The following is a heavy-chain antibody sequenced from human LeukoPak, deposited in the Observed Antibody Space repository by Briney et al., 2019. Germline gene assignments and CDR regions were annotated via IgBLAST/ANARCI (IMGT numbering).Heavy chain of an antibody. J-gene: IGHJ4*02. CDR2: VKSDGTAT. D-gene: IGHD1-14*01. Sequence: GGSLRLSCAASGFTFSSHLMHWVRQAQGTGLVWVSSVKSDGTATNYADSVKGRFTISRDNAKNTLYLQMNSLRVGDTAVYYCVRKFATGDWGQGTLVTVSS. CDR1: GFTFSSHL. V-gene: IGHV3-74*01. CDR3: VRKFATGD.